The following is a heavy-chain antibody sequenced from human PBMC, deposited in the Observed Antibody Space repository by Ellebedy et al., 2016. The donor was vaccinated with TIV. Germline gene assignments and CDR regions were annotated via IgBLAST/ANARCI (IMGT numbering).Heavy chain of an antibody. V-gene: IGHV4-59*01. CDR2: IHHSGNS. Sequence: MPSETLSLTCSVSGGSINNYYWAWIRQPPGQGLEWIGDIHHSGNSHIHPSLKSRVTLSLDTSKNQFSLDLSSVTAADTATYYCARDLGRYGMDVWGQGTTVTVSS. CDR1: GGSINNYY. CDR3: ARDLGRYGMDV. J-gene: IGHJ6*02.